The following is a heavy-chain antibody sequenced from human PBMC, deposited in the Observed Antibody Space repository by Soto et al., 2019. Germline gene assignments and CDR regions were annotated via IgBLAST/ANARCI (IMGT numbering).Heavy chain of an antibody. Sequence: GGSLRLSCEASGFVFRTFRMHWVRRAPGKGLEWLATIRFDGSTARYAESVRGRFKISRDNSMNTLYLQLDRLRVEDTAVYYCVRDRPNTESLTGYFDTWGQGTPVTVP. J-gene: IGHJ4*02. CDR2: IRFDGSTA. D-gene: IGHD3-9*01. CDR3: VRDRPNTESLTGYFDT. CDR1: GFVFRTFR. V-gene: IGHV3-33*01.